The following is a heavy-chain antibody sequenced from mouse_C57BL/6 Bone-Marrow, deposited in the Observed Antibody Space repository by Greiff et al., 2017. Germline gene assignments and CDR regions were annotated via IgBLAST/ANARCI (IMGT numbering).Heavy chain of an antibody. Sequence: VKLLESGAELARPGASVKLSCKASGYTFTSYGISWVKQRTGQGLEWIGEIYPRSGNTYYNEKFKGKATLTADKSSSTAYMELRSLTSEDSAVYFCARSGREWLPPDYWGQGTTLTVAS. D-gene: IGHD2-2*01. CDR2: IYPRSGNT. V-gene: IGHV1-81*01. CDR3: ARSGREWLPPDY. CDR1: GYTFTSYG. J-gene: IGHJ2*01.